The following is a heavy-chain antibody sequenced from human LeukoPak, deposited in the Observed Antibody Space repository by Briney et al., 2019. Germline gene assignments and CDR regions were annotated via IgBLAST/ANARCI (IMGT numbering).Heavy chain of an antibody. CDR1: GFTFRLFG. CDR3: ANTVLDY. D-gene: IGHD1-1*01. Sequence: GGSLRLSCVASGFTFRLFGMHWVRQAPGKGLEWVSFIRFDGSNTYHADSVKGRFTISRDNSKNTLYLQMNSLTSADTAVYYCANTVLDYWGQGTLVTVSS. J-gene: IGHJ4*02. CDR2: IRFDGSNT. V-gene: IGHV3-30*02.